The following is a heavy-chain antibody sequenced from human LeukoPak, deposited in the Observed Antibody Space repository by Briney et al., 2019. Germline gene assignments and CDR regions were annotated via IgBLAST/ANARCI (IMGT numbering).Heavy chain of an antibody. V-gene: IGHV3-66*01. Sequence: GGSLRLSCAASGFTVSSNYMSWVRQAPGKGLEWVSIFYSGGSTYYADSVQGRFTISRDNSKNTLYLQMNSLRAEDTAVYYCARDPSGSYSPGYWAQGTLVTVSS. J-gene: IGHJ4*02. CDR1: GFTVSSNY. D-gene: IGHD1-26*01. CDR3: ARDPSGSYSPGY. CDR2: FYSGGST.